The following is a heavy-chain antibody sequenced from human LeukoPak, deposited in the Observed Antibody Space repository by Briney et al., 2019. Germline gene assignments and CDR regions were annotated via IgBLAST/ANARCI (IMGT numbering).Heavy chain of an antibody. D-gene: IGHD1-26*01. V-gene: IGHV1-2*02. CDR1: GYTFTGYY. J-gene: IGHJ4*02. CDR3: ASEVPKVGVTDY. Sequence: ASVKVSCKASGYTFTGYYMHWVRQAPGQGLEWMGWINPNSGGTNYAQKFQGRVTMTRDTSISTVYMELSRLRSDDTAVYYCASEVPKVGVTDYWGQGTLVTVSS. CDR2: INPNSGGT.